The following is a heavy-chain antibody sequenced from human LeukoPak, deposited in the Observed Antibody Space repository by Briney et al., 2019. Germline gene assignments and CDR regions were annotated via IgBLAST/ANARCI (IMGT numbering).Heavy chain of an antibody. Sequence: GGSLRLSCAASGFTFSTCAMTWVRQAPGKGLEWVSLIGASGESTYYADSVKGRFTISRDNSKNTLSLQMNSLRVEDTAMYFCAKDIQLSTWGLGTMVTVSS. D-gene: IGHD5-24*01. CDR2: IGASGEST. CDR3: AKDIQLST. J-gene: IGHJ3*01. CDR1: GFTFSTCA. V-gene: IGHV3-23*01.